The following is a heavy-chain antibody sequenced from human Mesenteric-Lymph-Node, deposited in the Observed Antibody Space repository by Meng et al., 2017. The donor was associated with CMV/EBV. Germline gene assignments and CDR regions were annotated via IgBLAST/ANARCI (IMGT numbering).Heavy chain of an antibody. CDR3: ATATPSSGSTTNYYYYGMDV. D-gene: IGHD3-10*01. Sequence: GESLKISCAASGFTVSSNYMSWVRQAPGKGLEWVSVIYSGGSTYYADSVKGRFTISRDNSKNTLYFQMNSLRAEDTAVYYCATATPSSGSTTNYYYYGMDVWGQGTTVTVSS. CDR1: GFTVSSNY. J-gene: IGHJ6*02. V-gene: IGHV3-53*01. CDR2: IYSGGST.